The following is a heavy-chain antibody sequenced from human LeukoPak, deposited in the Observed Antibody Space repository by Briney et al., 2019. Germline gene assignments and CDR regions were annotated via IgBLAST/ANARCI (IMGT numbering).Heavy chain of an antibody. CDR3: ARETVAGTYYFDY. V-gene: IGHV4-34*01. CDR1: GGSFSGYY. Sequence: SETLSLTCAVYGGSFSGYYWSWIRQPPGKGLEWIGEINHSGSTNYNPSLKSRVTISVDTSKNQFSLKLSSVTAADTAVYYCARETVAGTYYFDYWGQGTLSPSPQ. J-gene: IGHJ4*02. D-gene: IGHD6-19*01. CDR2: INHSGST.